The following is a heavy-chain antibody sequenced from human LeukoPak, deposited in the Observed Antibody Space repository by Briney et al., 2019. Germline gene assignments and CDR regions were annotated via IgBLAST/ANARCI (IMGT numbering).Heavy chain of an antibody. D-gene: IGHD2-15*01. J-gene: IGHJ4*02. CDR1: GFTFSSYS. V-gene: IGHV3-21*01. CDR3: ATVYSSGGSCYRGFDY. Sequence: PGGSLRLSCAASGFTFSSYSMNWVRPAPGKGLEWVSSISSSSSYIYYADSVKGRFTLSIDNAKNSLYLQMNRLRAEDTAVYYCATVYSSGGSCYRGFDYWGQGTLVTVSS. CDR2: ISSSSSYI.